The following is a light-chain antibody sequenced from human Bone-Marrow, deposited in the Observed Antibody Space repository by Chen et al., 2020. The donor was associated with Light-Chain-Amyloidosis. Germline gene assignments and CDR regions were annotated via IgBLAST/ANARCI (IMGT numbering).Light chain of an antibody. J-gene: IGKJ3*01. CDR3: QQFHDLPFT. CDR1: QDIKNN. V-gene: IGKV1-33*01. CDR2: GAS. Sequence: DILMTQSPSPLSASVGERVTIPCQASQDIKNNLNWYQQKPRKAPKLLIFGASNLETGVTPRFSGRGSGTDFTFTISNLQPEDVATYFCQQFHDLPFTFGPGTKVDIK.